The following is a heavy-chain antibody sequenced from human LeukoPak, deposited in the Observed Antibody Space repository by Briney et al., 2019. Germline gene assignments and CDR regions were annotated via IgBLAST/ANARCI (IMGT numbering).Heavy chain of an antibody. CDR1: GFTFSDYY. Sequence: GGSLRLSCAASGFTFSDYYMSWIRQAPGKGREWGSYISSSGSAVYYADSVRGRFTISRENAKNAVYLQKKSVRAEDAAVYDCALGGCYSSGWYDYWGQGTLVTVSS. J-gene: IGHJ4*02. CDR3: ALGGCYSSGWYDY. V-gene: IGHV3-11*01. CDR2: ISSSGSAV. D-gene: IGHD6-19*01.